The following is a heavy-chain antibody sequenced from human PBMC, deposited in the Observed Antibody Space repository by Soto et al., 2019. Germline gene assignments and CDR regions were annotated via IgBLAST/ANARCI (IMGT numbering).Heavy chain of an antibody. Sequence: ASVKVSCKASGYTFTSYGISWVRQAPGQGLEWMGWISAYNGNTNYAQKLQGRVTMTTDTSTSTAYMELRSLRSDDTAVYYCARVKGEGGSGSYYLSYYYYYGMDVWGQGTTVTVS. CDR2: ISAYNGNT. CDR3: ARVKGEGGSGSYYLSYYYYYGMDV. V-gene: IGHV1-18*04. J-gene: IGHJ6*02. D-gene: IGHD3-10*01. CDR1: GYTFTSYG.